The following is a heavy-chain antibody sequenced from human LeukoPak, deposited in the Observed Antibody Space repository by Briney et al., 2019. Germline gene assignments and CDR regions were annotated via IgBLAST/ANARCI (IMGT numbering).Heavy chain of an antibody. Sequence: SETLSLTCTVSGGSISSSSYYWGWIRQPRGKGLEWIGSIYYSGSTYYNPSLKSRVTISVDASKNQFSLKLSSVTAADTAVYYCARIAAGPQDYYYGMDVWGQGTTVTVSS. CDR1: GGSISSSSYY. CDR2: IYYSGST. V-gene: IGHV4-39*07. J-gene: IGHJ6*02. CDR3: ARIAAGPQDYYYGMDV. D-gene: IGHD6-13*01.